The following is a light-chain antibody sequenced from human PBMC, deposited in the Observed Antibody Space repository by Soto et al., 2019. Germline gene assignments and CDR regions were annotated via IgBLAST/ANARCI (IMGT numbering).Light chain of an antibody. CDR1: SSDVGSYNH. CDR3: YSFTTSDTYV. CDR2: EVG. Sequence: LTQPPSVSGSPGQSVTISCSGTSSDVGSYNHVSWYQQAPGTAPKLMIYEVGNRPSGVPDRFSGSKSGNTASLTISGLQPEDEADYYCYSFTTSDTYVFGTGTKVTVL. V-gene: IGLV2-18*02. J-gene: IGLJ1*01.